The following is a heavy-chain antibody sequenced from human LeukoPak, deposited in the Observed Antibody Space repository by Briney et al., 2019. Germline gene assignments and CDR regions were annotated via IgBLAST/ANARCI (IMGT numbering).Heavy chain of an antibody. D-gene: IGHD3-9*01. J-gene: IGHJ4*02. Sequence: ASVKVSCKASGYTFTSYGISWVRQAPGQGLEWMGWISAYNGNTNYAQKLQGRVTMTTDTSTSTAYMELRSLRSDDTAVYYCARVTTYYDILTGPAFDYWGQGTLVTVSS. V-gene: IGHV1-18*01. CDR1: GYTFTSYG. CDR3: ARVTTYYDILTGPAFDY. CDR2: ISAYNGNT.